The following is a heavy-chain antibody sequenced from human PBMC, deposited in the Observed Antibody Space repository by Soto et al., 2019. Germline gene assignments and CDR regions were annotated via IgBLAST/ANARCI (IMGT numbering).Heavy chain of an antibody. CDR3: ATPAEPLDTAMLKFLAP. CDR2: IIPIFGAP. CDR1: GGTFSNTA. V-gene: IGHV1-69*01. D-gene: IGHD5-18*01. J-gene: IGHJ5*02. Sequence: QVQLVQSGAEGKKPGSSVTVSCKASGGTFSNTAFIWVRQAPGQGLEWMGGIIPIFGAPNYAQKFQGRLMISADDSASKAYRELNTLTSEDTAVYYCATPAEPLDTAMLKFLAPWGQGTLVTVSS.